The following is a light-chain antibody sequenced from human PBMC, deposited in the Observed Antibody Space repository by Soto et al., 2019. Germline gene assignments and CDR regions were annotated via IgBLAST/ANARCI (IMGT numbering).Light chain of an antibody. Sequence: EIVMTQSPATLSVSPGERATLSCRASQSVSSNLAWYQQKPGRAPRLLIYGASTRATGMPARFSGSGSGTEFTLTISSLKYEDFAVYYCQQYNDWTPTFGQGTKVDIK. J-gene: IGKJ1*01. CDR2: GAS. V-gene: IGKV3-15*01. CDR3: QQYNDWTPT. CDR1: QSVSSN.